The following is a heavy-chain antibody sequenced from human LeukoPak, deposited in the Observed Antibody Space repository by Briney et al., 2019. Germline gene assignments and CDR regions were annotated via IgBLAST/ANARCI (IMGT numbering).Heavy chain of an antibody. J-gene: IGHJ5*02. D-gene: IGHD6-19*01. V-gene: IGHV3-9*01. CDR2: ISWNSGSI. Sequence: GGSLRLSCAASGFTFDDYAMPWVRQAPGKGLEWVSGISWNSGSIGYADSVKGRFTISRDNAKNSLYLQMNSLRAEDTALYYCASQWLGSYNWFDPWGQGTLVTVSS. CDR1: GFTFDDYA. CDR3: ASQWLGSYNWFDP.